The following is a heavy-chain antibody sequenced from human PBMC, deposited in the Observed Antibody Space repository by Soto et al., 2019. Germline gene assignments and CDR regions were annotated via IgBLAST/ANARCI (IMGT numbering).Heavy chain of an antibody. CDR1: GYTFTSYD. D-gene: IGHD6-19*01. V-gene: IGHV1-8*01. J-gene: IGHJ3*02. Sequence: ASVKVSCKASGYTFTSYDINWVRQATGQGLEWMGWMNPNSGNTGYAEKFPGRVTRTRNTSISTAYRELSSLRSEDTAVYYCARSLGSSGWLGAFDIWAQGTMVPVS. CDR2: MNPNSGNT. CDR3: ARSLGSSGWLGAFDI.